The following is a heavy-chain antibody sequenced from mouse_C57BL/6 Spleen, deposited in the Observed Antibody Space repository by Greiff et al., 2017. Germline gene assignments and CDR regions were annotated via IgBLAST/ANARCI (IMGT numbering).Heavy chain of an antibody. CDR2: INPNNGGT. V-gene: IGHV1-26*01. CDR1: GYTFTDYY. D-gene: IGHD1-1*01. J-gene: IGHJ3*01. CDR3: ARAPRCGSSYEFAY. Sequence: EVQLQQSGPELVKPGASVKISCKASGYTFTDYYMNWVKQSHGKSLEWIGKINPNNGGTSYNQKFKGKSTLTVDKSSSTAYMELRSLTSEDSAVYYCARAPRCGSSYEFAYWGQGALVTVSA.